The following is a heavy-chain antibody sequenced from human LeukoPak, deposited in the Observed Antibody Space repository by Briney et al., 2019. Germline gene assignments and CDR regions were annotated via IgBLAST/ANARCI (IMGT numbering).Heavy chain of an antibody. V-gene: IGHV3-23*01. D-gene: IGHD3-10*01. CDR3: AKDQGGSGTYYKGVFDY. CDR1: GFTFSNYA. CDR2: IRGSGGST. Sequence: GGSLRLSCVASGFTFSNYAMTWVRQAPGKGLEWVSAIRGSGGSTLYADSVKGRFTISRDNSKNTLYLQMNSLRAEDTAVYYCAKDQGGSGTYYKGVFDYWGQGTLVTVSS. J-gene: IGHJ4*02.